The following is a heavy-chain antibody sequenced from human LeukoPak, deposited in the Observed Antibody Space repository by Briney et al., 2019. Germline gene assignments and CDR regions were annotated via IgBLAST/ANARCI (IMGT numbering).Heavy chain of an antibody. CDR1: GFTFSIYG. CDR2: ISFDGSQK. V-gene: IGHV3-30*02. J-gene: IGHJ5*02. Sequence: GGSLRLSCAASGFTFSIYGMHWVSQAPGKGLEWVALISFDGSQKYYADSVKGRFTISRDNSKSTVYLQMNSLRVEDAAVYYCSKDLTSDFGGDLDPWGQGTLVTVSS. D-gene: IGHD3-10*01. CDR3: SKDLTSDFGGDLDP.